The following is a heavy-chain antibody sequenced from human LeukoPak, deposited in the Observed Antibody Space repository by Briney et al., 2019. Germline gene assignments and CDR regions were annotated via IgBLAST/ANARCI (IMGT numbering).Heavy chain of an antibody. J-gene: IGHJ4*02. CDR2: ISSSSSTI. Sequence: GGSLRLSCAASGFTFRSFAMTWVRQAPGKGLEWVSYISSSSSTIYYADSVKGRFTISRDNAKNSLYLQMNSLRDEDTAVYYCARDLGPGLLWFGESTFFDYWGQGTLVTVSS. D-gene: IGHD3-10*01. V-gene: IGHV3-48*02. CDR3: ARDLGPGLLWFGESTFFDY. CDR1: GFTFRSFA.